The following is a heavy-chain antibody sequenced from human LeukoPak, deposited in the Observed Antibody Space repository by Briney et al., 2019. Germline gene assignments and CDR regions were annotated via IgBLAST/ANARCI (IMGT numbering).Heavy chain of an antibody. D-gene: IGHD6-13*01. CDR2: INHSGST. CDR1: GGSFSGYY. V-gene: IGHV4-34*01. Sequence: SETLSLTCAVYGGSFSGYYWSWIRQPPGKGLEWIGEINHSGSTNYNPSLKSRVTISVDTSKNQFSLKLSSVTAADTAVYYCARGRSGYSSSWSDYWGRGTLVTVSS. J-gene: IGHJ4*02. CDR3: ARGRSGYSSSWSDY.